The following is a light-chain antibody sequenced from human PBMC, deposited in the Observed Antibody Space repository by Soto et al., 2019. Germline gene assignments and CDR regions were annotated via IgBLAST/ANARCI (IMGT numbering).Light chain of an antibody. CDR3: SSYTSSSTLYV. V-gene: IGLV2-14*01. CDR1: SSDFGGYNY. J-gene: IGLJ1*01. Sequence: QSALTQPASVSGSPGQSITISYTGTSSDFGGYNYVSWYQQHPGKAPKLMIYDVSNRPSGVSNRFSGSKSGNTASLTISGFQAEDEADYYCSSYTSSSTLYVFGTGTKVTVL. CDR2: DVS.